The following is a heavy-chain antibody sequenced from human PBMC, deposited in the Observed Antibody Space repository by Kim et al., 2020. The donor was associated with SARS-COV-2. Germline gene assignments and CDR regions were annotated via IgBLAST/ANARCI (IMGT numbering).Heavy chain of an antibody. J-gene: IGHJ5*02. CDR2: INEDGSTK. D-gene: IGHD1-1*01. Sequence: GGSLRLSCAASGFSVRNYWMHWVRQAPGKGLEWVSRINEDGSTKTYADSVKGRFTISRDSARNTLYLQMNGLRAEDTAVYYCSRDTIGLEDLWGQGILVTVFS. CDR1: GFSVRNYW. CDR3: SRDTIGLEDL. V-gene: IGHV3-74*01.